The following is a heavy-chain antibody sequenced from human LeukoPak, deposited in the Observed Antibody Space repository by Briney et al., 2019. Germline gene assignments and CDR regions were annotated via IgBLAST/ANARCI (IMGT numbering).Heavy chain of an antibody. CDR3: ARVPYGNYHYYYMDV. CDR2: IYSGSST. CDR1: GFTVGTNY. J-gene: IGHJ6*03. V-gene: IGHV3-53*01. Sequence: GGSLRLPCAASGFTVGTNYMSWVRQAPGKGLEWVSLIYSGSSTYYANSVKGRFTISRDNSKNTVYLQMNSLRAEDTAVYYCARVPYGNYHYYYMDVWGKGTTVTVSS. D-gene: IGHD3-10*01.